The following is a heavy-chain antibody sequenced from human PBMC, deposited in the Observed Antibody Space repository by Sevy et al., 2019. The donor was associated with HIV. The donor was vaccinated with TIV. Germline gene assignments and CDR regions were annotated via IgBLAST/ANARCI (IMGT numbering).Heavy chain of an antibody. D-gene: IGHD2-21*01. J-gene: IGHJ5*02. CDR1: GGSISSGGYS. CDR2: INHSGST. Sequence: SETLSLTCAVSGGSISSGGYSWSWIRQPPGKGLEWIGYINHSGSTYYNPCLKSRVTISVDRSKNQFALKLGSVTAADTAVYYCARGGVNNWFDPWGQGTLVTVSS. CDR3: ARGGVNNWFDP. V-gene: IGHV4-30-2*01.